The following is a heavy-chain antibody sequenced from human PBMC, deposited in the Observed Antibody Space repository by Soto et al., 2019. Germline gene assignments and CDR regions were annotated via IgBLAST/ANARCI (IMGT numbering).Heavy chain of an antibody. CDR3: AREGWGHPMYYDFWSGYKPPDNYFYYGLDV. CDR1: GLTFSSYS. J-gene: IGHJ6*02. Sequence: PGGALRLSCAAAGLTFSSYSMNWVRQAPGKGLEWVSCISSSSSYIYYADSVKGRFTISRDNAKNSLYLQMNSLRDEDTAVYYCAREGWGHPMYYDFWSGYKPPDNYFYYGLDVWGQGTTVTVSS. D-gene: IGHD3-3*01. V-gene: IGHV3-21*01. CDR2: ISSSSSYI.